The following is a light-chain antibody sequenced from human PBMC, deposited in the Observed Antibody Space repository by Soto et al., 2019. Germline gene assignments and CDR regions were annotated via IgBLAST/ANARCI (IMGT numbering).Light chain of an antibody. CDR3: QHYNSYPYI. CDR1: QTINEW. Sequence: DIQMTQSPSTLSASVGERVTITCRASQTINEWLAWYQQKIGKAPKVLIYQASTLASAVPSRFSGSGSGTTFTLTISSLQPDDSATYYCQHYNSYPYIFGQWTKLEI. J-gene: IGKJ2*01. V-gene: IGKV1-5*03. CDR2: QAS.